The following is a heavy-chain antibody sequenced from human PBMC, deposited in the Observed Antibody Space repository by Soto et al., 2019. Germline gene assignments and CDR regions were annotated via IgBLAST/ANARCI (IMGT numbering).Heavy chain of an antibody. J-gene: IGHJ6*04. CDR1: GGTISSVGYY. D-gene: IGHD3-3*01. CDR2: IYHSGST. V-gene: IGHV4-31*03. CDR3: ARDLGTICGVGPLGAYMDV. Sequence: LSLTCTVSGGTISSVGYYWSWIRQHPGRGLEWIRYIYHSGSTYYNPYLKSRVTISVDTSKYQFSLKLSSVTAADTAVYYCARDLGTICGVGPLGAYMDVWGKVNTVTVSS.